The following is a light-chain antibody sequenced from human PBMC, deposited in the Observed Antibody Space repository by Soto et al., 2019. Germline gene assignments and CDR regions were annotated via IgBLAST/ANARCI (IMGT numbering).Light chain of an antibody. Sequence: DIVLTQSPATLSLSPGQRATLSCRASQKISGYLAWYQQKPGQAPRLLIYDASNRATGIPVRFSGSGSGTDYTLTVSSLEPEDFATYYCQHYNSYSEAFGQGTKVELK. CDR2: DAS. CDR3: QHYNSYSEA. V-gene: IGKV3-11*01. CDR1: QKISGY. J-gene: IGKJ1*01.